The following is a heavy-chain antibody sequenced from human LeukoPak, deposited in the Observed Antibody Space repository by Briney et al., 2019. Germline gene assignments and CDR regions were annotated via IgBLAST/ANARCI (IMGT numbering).Heavy chain of an antibody. Sequence: GESLKISCKASGYSFTNYWIAWVRQMPGKGLEWMGIIYPGDSDTRYSPSFQGQVTISADKSISTAYLQWSSLKASDTAMYYCARVGTTGTRWFDPWGQGTLVTVSS. D-gene: IGHD1-1*01. V-gene: IGHV5-51*01. CDR1: GYSFTNYW. CDR3: ARVGTTGTRWFDP. CDR2: IYPGDSDT. J-gene: IGHJ5*02.